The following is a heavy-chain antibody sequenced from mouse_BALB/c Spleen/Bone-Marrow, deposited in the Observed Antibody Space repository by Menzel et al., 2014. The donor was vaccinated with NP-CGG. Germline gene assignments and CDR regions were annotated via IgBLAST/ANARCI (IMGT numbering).Heavy chain of an antibody. CDR3: ARRFYYPYYFDY. D-gene: IGHD2-1*01. J-gene: IGHJ2*01. CDR1: GFTFSSYG. Sequence: DVMLVESGGGLVQPGGSLKLSCAASGFTFSSYGMSWVRQTPDKRLELVATINSNGGSTYYPDIAKGRFTISRDNSKNTLYLQMSSLKSEDTAMYYCARRFYYPYYFDYWGQGTTLTVSS. CDR2: INSNGGST. V-gene: IGHV5-6-3*01.